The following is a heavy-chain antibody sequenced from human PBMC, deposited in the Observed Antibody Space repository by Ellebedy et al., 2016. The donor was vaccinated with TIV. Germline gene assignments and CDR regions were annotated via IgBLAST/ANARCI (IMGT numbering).Heavy chain of an antibody. D-gene: IGHD1-26*01. V-gene: IGHV3-23*01. CDR2: ISGSGDST. CDR3: AREGLVGATDP. J-gene: IGHJ5*02. CDR1: GFTFSIYA. Sequence: PGGSLRLSCAASGFTFSIYAMSWVRQAPGKGLEWVSLISGSGDSTYYADSVKGRFTTSRDNAKNTLYLQMNSLRAEDTAVYYCAREGLVGATDPWGQGNMVTVSS.